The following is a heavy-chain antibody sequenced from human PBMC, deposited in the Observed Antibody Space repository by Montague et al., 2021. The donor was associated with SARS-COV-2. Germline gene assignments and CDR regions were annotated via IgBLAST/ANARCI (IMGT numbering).Heavy chain of an antibody. CDR3: ARSESPSYSSSPFDY. V-gene: IGHV4-31*03. D-gene: IGHD6-13*01. CDR1: GGSISSGGYY. CDR2: IYYSGST. J-gene: IGHJ4*02. Sequence: TLSLTCIVSGGSISSGGYYWSWIRQQPGKGLEWIGYIYYSGSTYYNPSLKSRLSISLDTSKNHFSLRLSSVTAADTAVYYCARSESPSYSSSPFDYWGQGTLVTVSS.